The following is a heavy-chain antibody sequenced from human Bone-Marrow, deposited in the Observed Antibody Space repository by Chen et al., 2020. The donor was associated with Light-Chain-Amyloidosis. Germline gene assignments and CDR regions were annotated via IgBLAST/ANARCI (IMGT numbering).Heavy chain of an antibody. D-gene: IGHD3-10*01. CDR1: GFTFNEYA. V-gene: IGHV3-30-3*01. CDR3: ARQGASYYYGAYY. J-gene: IGHJ4*02. CDR2: ISFDGSKT. Sequence: QVQLVESGGGVVQPGGSLRLSCVGSGFTFNEYALHWVRQAPGKGLEWVALISFDGSKTFYADSVRGRLTISRDNSKNTVYLQMDSLRREDSAMYYCARQGASYYYGAYYWGQGAQVTVSS.